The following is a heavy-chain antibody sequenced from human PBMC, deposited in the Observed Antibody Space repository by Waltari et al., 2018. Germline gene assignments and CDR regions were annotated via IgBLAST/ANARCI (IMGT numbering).Heavy chain of an antibody. CDR3: ARATRIMITFGGVIAFDP. D-gene: IGHD3-16*02. CDR1: GGSIRNDSYS. CDR2: IYHNGST. Sequence: QLQLQESGPGLVKPSETLSLTCTVSGGSIRNDSYSWGWIRRPPGKGLEWIGSIYHNGSTYYNPSLKSRVTVSQDTPKNQFSLKLSSVTAADTALYYCARATRIMITFGGVIAFDPWGQGTLVTVSS. J-gene: IGHJ5*02. V-gene: IGHV4-39*01.